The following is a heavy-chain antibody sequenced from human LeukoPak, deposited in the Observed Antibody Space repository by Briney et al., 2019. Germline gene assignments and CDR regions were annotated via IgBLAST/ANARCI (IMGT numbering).Heavy chain of an antibody. CDR2: ISSSGSTI. J-gene: IGHJ6*04. D-gene: IGHD3-10*02. V-gene: IGHV3-48*04. CDR3: AELGITMIGGV. Sequence: GGSLRLSCAGTGFTFSTYSMNWVRQAPGKGLEWVSYISSSGSTIYYADSVKGRFTISRDNAKNSLYLQMNSLRAEDTAVYYCAELGITMIGGVWGKGTTVTISS. CDR1: GFTFSTYS.